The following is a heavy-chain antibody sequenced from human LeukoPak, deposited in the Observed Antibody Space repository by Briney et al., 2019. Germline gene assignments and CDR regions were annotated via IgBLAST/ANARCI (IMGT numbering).Heavy chain of an antibody. CDR1: GYTFTSYF. V-gene: IGHV1-2*02. CDR3: ARAPTYYFDSSGYSVYYFDY. CDR2: INPNSGVT. Sequence: GASVKVSCKASGYTFTSYFMHWVRQAPGQGLEWMGCINPNSGVTNYAQKFQGRVTMARDTSISTAYMELSRLRSDDTAVYYCARAPTYYFDSSGYSVYYFDYWGQGTLVTISS. D-gene: IGHD3-22*01. J-gene: IGHJ4*02.